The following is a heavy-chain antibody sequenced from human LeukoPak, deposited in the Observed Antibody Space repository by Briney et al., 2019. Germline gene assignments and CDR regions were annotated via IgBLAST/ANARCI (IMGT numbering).Heavy chain of an antibody. CDR1: GYTFTSYY. CDR3: ARDLEATSTVEMATTTQGLNDY. V-gene: IGHV1-46*01. J-gene: IGHJ4*02. Sequence: ASVKVSCKAPGYTFTSYYMHWVRQSPGQGLEWMGIFNPSAGSTNYAQTFQGRVTMTRDTSTSTVYMELSSLRSEDTAVYYCARDLEATSTVEMATTTQGLNDYWGQGTLVTVSS. CDR2: FNPSAGST. D-gene: IGHD5-24*01.